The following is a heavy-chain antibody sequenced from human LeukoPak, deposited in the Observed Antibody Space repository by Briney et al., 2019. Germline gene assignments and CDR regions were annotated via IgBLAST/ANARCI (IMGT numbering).Heavy chain of an antibody. Sequence: ASVKVSCKASGYTFTGYYMHWVRQAPGQGLEWMGWINPNSGGTNYPQKFQGRVTMTRDTSISTAYMELSRLRSDDTAVYYCARVGLCGGDCYYFDYWGQGTLVTVSS. J-gene: IGHJ4*02. V-gene: IGHV1-2*02. D-gene: IGHD2-21*02. CDR2: INPNSGGT. CDR3: ARVGLCGGDCYYFDY. CDR1: GYTFTGYY.